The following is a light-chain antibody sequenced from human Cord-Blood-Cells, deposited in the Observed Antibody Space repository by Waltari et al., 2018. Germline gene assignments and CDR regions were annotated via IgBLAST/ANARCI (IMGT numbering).Light chain of an antibody. CDR2: KAS. J-gene: IGKJ1*01. V-gene: IGKV1-5*03. CDR3: QQYNSYST. Sequence: DIQMTQSPSTLSASVGDSVTITCRASQSISSWLAWYQQKPGKAPTPLIYKASSLESGVPSRFSGSGSGTEFTLTISSLQPDDFATYYCQQYNSYSTFGQGTKVEIK. CDR1: QSISSW.